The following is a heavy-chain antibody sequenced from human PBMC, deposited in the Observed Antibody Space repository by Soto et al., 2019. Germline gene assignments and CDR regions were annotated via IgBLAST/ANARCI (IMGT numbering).Heavy chain of an antibody. CDR2: IYYSGNT. Sequence: QVQLQESGPGLVKPSQTLSLACTVSGDSVNTPHYYWSWIRQPPGKGLEWIGYIYYSGNTYYNPSLKSRVSISLDTSKNQFSLKLSSVTAADTAVYFCARGYYYDSGWPPGEWGQGTLVTVSS. D-gene: IGHD3-22*01. J-gene: IGHJ4*02. CDR3: ARGYYYDSGWPPGE. CDR1: GDSVNTPHYY. V-gene: IGHV4-30-4*01.